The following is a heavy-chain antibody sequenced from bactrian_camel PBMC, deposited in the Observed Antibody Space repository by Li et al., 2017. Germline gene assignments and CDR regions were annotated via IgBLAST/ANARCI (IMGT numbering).Heavy chain of an antibody. CDR1: RYVYSREC. V-gene: IGHV3S54*01. CDR3: AAVRGQAGDAANCFKGWTAFNY. CDR2: IVTGTGST. J-gene: IGHJ4*01. Sequence: HVQLVESGGGSVPPGGSLRVSCAANRYVYSRECMGWFRQAPGKEREEVARIVTGTGSTYYAVSVRDRFTISREDASNSVYLQMNSLKPEDTAMYYCAAVRGQAGDAANCFKGWTAFNYFGQGTQVTVS. D-gene: IGHD5*01.